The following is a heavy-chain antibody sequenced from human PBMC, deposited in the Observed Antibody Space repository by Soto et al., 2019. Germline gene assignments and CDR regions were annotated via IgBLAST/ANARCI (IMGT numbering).Heavy chain of an antibody. V-gene: IGHV4-38-2*01. CDR2: LYYSGGT. Sequence: SETLSLTCVVSGYSISRGYYWGWIRQPPGKGLEWIGSLYYSGGTYYSPSLESRVTISVDTSENQFSLKLSPVTAADTAVYYCARGYYDSSGYYDHWGQGILVTVPS. D-gene: IGHD3-22*01. J-gene: IGHJ5*02. CDR1: GYSISRGYY. CDR3: ARGYYDSSGYYDH.